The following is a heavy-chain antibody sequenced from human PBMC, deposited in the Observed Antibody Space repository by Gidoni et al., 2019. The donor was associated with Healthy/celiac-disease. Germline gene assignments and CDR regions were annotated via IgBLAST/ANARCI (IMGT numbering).Heavy chain of an antibody. CDR1: GFPFSSYG. CDR3: AREAFEYSSSGGMDV. D-gene: IGHD6-6*01. CDR2: ISYDGSNK. Sequence: QVQLVESGGGVVQPGRSLRLSCADSGFPFSSYGMHWVRQAPGKGLEWVAVISYDGSNKYYADSVKGRFTISRDNSKNTLYLQMNSLRAEDTAVYYCAREAFEYSSSGGMDVWGQGTTVTVSS. V-gene: IGHV3-30*03. J-gene: IGHJ6*02.